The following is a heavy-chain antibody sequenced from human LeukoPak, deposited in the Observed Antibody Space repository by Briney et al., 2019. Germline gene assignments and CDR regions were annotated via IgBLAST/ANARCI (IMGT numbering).Heavy chain of an antibody. CDR2: IIPIFGTA. D-gene: IGHD2-2*01. V-gene: IGHV1-69*13. Sequence: SVKVSCKASGGTFSSYAISWVRQAPGQGLEWMGGIIPIFGTANYAQKFQGRVTITADESTSTAYMGLSSLRSEDTAVYYCARDCSSTSCYPPNWFDPWGQGTLVTVSS. CDR1: GGTFSSYA. J-gene: IGHJ5*02. CDR3: ARDCSSTSCYPPNWFDP.